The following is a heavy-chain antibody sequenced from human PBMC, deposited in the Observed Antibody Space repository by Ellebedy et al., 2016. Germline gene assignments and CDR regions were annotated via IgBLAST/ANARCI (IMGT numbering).Heavy chain of an antibody. J-gene: IGHJ3*02. D-gene: IGHD3-16*01. CDR2: ISYDGSNK. Sequence: GGSLRLSXAASGFTFSSYGMHWVRQAPGKGLEWVAVISYDGSNKYYADSVKGRFTISRDNSKNTLYLQMNSLRAEDTAVYYCAKGLGAFDIWGQGTMVTVSS. V-gene: IGHV3-30*18. CDR3: AKGLGAFDI. CDR1: GFTFSSYG.